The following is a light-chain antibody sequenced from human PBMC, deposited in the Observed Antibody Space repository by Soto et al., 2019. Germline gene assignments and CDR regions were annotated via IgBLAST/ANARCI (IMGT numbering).Light chain of an antibody. CDR3: SSYAGSKNYV. Sequence: QSVLTQPPSASGSPGQSVTISCTGTSSDVGGYNYVSWYQHHPGKAPKLMIYDVSKRPSGVPDRFSGSKSGNTASLTVSGLQAEDEADYYCSSYAGSKNYVFGNGTKVTV. CDR1: SSDVGGYNY. CDR2: DVS. V-gene: IGLV2-8*01. J-gene: IGLJ1*01.